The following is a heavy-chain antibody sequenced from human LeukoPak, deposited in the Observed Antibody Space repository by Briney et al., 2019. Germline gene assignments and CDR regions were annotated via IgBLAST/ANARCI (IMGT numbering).Heavy chain of an antibody. J-gene: IGHJ4*02. CDR1: EFTYG. CDR3: AKGGQTYYDFWSGYYRDLYFDY. CDR2: ISSSGSNT. Sequence: GGSLRLSCAASEFTYGMNWVRQAPGTGLECVSAISSSGSNTYYADSVKGRFTISRDNSKNTLYLQMNSLRAEDTAVYYCAKGGQTYYDFWSGYYRDLYFDYWGQGTLVTVSS. V-gene: IGHV3-23*01. D-gene: IGHD3-3*01.